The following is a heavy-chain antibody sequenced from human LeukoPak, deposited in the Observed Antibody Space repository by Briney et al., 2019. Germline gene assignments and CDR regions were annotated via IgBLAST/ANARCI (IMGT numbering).Heavy chain of an antibody. Sequence: GSLRLSCAASGFTFSSYWMHWVRQAPGKGLVWVSRINGDGSSTAYADSVKGRFTISRDNAKNTLYLQMNSLTAEDTAVYYCARGPPWYFDLWGRGTLVTVSS. CDR1: GFTFSSYW. D-gene: IGHD6-25*01. V-gene: IGHV3-74*01. J-gene: IGHJ2*01. CDR2: INGDGSST. CDR3: ARGPPWYFDL.